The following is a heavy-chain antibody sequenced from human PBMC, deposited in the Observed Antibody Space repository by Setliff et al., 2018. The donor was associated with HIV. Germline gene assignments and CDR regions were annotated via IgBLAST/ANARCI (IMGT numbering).Heavy chain of an antibody. J-gene: IGHJ4*02. CDR1: GYSLAGYP. D-gene: IGHD3-3*01. CDR3: ARSPLDPPYNDFWSGYNPFDY. V-gene: IGHV1-2*02. CDR2: INPNSGDT. Sequence: ASVKVSCKTSGYSLAGYPLHWVRQAPGQGLEWMGWINPNSGDTNYAQKVQGRVTMTKDTSTSTAYMELRSLRSDDTAVYYCARSPLDPPYNDFWSGYNPFDYWGQGTLVTVSS.